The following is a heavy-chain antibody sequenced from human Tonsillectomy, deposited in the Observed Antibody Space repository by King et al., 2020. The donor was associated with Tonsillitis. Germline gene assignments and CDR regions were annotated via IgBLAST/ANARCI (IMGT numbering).Heavy chain of an antibody. CDR2: IYYSGGT. CDR1: GGSISSGGYY. Sequence: VQLQESGPGLVKASQTLSLICTVSGGSISSGGYYWSWIRQHTGKGLEWIGYIYYSGGTYYNPSLKSRVTISVDTSKNQFSLKLGSVTAADTAVYYCARGGPAYYEFWSGYSPQYYFDYWGQGTLVTVSS. CDR3: ARGGPAYYEFWSGYSPQYYFDY. V-gene: IGHV4-31*03. J-gene: IGHJ4*02. D-gene: IGHD3-3*01.